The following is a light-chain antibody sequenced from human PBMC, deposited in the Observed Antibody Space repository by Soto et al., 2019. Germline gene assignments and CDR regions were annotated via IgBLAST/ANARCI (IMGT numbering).Light chain of an antibody. Sequence: EIVLTHSPGTLSLSPWEIATLSCRASQSVSNNYLAWYQQKPGQAPRLLIYDASNRATGIPARFSGSGSGTEFILTISSLQSEDFGVYYCQQYNNWPPITFGQGTRLEIK. CDR1: QSVSNN. CDR2: DAS. J-gene: IGKJ5*01. V-gene: IGKV3D-15*01. CDR3: QQYNNWPPIT.